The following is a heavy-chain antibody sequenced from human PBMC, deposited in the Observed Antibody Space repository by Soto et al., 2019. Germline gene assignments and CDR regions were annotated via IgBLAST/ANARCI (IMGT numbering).Heavy chain of an antibody. D-gene: IGHD2-15*01. J-gene: IGHJ3*02. V-gene: IGHV1-3*01. Sequence: GASVKVSCKASGYTFTSYAMHWVRQAPGQRLEWMGWINAGNGNTKYSQKFQGRVTITRDTSASTAYMELSSLRSEDTAVYYCARNTHDSQWCPDAFDIWGQGTMVTVSS. CDR2: INAGNGNT. CDR1: GYTFTSYA. CDR3: ARNTHDSQWCPDAFDI.